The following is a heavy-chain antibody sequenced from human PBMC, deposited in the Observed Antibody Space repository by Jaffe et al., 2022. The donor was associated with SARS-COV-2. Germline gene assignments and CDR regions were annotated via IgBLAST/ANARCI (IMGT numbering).Heavy chain of an antibody. CDR3: ARSGIVGASSAFDI. CDR1: GFTFSSYG. J-gene: IGHJ3*02. CDR2: IWYDGSNK. D-gene: IGHD1-26*01. Sequence: QVQLVESGGGVVQPGRSLRLSCAASGFTFSSYGMHWVRQAPGKGLEWVAIIWYDGSNKYYADSVKGRFTISRDNSKNTLYLQMNSLRAEDTAVFYCARSGIVGASSAFDIWGQGTMVTVSS. V-gene: IGHV3-33*01.